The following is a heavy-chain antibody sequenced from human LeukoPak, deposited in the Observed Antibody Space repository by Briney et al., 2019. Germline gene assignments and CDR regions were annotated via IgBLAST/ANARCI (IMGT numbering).Heavy chain of an antibody. V-gene: IGHV1-69*04. CDR2: IIPILGIA. D-gene: IGHD3-22*01. J-gene: IGHJ3*02. CDR1: GGTFSSYA. CDR3: ARDTWDYYDSSGYYGLAFDI. Sequence: SVKASCKASGGTFSSYAISWVRQAPGQGLEWMGRIIPILGIANYAQKFQGRVTITADKSTSTAYMELSSLRSEDTAVYYCARDTWDYYDSSGYYGLAFDIWGQGTMVTVSS.